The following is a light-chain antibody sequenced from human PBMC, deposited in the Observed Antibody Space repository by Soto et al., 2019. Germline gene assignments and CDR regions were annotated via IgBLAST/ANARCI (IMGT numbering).Light chain of an antibody. CDR1: SSNIGSNF. J-gene: IGLJ3*02. V-gene: IGLV1-44*01. CDR2: NNN. CDR3: ATWDDSLNGLV. Sequence: QSMLTQPPSASGTPGQRVTIPCSGSSSNIGSNFVNWYQQLPGTAPKLLMYNNNQRPSGVPDRFSGSKSGTSASLAISGLQSEDEADYHCATWDDSLNGLVFGGGTKLTVL.